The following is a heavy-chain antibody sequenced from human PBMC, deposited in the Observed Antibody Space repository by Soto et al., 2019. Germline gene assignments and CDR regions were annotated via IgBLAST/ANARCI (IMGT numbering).Heavy chain of an antibody. J-gene: IGHJ4*02. Sequence: QVQLQESGPGLVKPSETLSLTCAVSGDSISSPNWWSWYRQTPGKGLELIGEMFASGSSNYNPSLNGRVTISLDTSKNHFSLKLTSLTAADTAIYYCAREGFNHRPDYWGQGIPVTVSS. CDR1: GDSISSPNW. CDR3: AREGFNHRPDY. CDR2: MFASGSS. V-gene: IGHV4-4*02.